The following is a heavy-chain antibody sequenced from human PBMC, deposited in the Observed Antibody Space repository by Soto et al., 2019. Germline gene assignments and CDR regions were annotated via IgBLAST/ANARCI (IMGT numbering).Heavy chain of an antibody. D-gene: IGHD4-17*01. CDR2: INAGNGNT. CDR3: ARKRRRFDYHTMPVSPPYYSHYGLEAFDI. V-gene: IGHV1-3*01. J-gene: IGHJ3*02. CDR1: GYTFTSYA. Sequence: ASVKVSCKASGYTFTSYAMHWVRQAPGQRLEWMGWINAGNGNTKYSQKFQGRVTITRDTSASTAYMELSSLRSEDTAVYYCARKRRRFDYHTMPVSPPYYSHYGLEAFDIWGQGTRV.